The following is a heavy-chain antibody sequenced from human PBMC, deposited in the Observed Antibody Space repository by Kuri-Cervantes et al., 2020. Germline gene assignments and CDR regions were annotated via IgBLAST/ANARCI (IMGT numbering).Heavy chain of an antibody. Sequence: SETLSLTCTVYGGSFSGHYWSWTRQPPGKGLEWIGEINHSGDTNYIPSLKSRVTISVDTSKNQFSLKLSSVTAADTAVYYCARSTVYYDRALGNWGQGTLVTVSS. D-gene: IGHD3-22*01. CDR1: GGSFSGHY. CDR2: INHSGDT. J-gene: IGHJ4*02. V-gene: IGHV4-34*01. CDR3: ARSTVYYDRALGN.